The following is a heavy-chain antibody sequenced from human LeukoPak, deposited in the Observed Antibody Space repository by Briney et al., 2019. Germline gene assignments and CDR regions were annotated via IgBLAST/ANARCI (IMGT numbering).Heavy chain of an antibody. CDR2: ISGNGGST. D-gene: IGHD6-13*01. Sequence: GGSLRLSCAASGFTFSSYAMSWVRQAPGKGLEWVSAISGNGGSTYYADSVKGRFTISRDNSRNTLYLQMNSLRAEDTAVYYCAKDRVSDISSSWELDYWGQGTLVTVSS. CDR3: AKDRVSDISSSWELDY. CDR1: GFTFSSYA. J-gene: IGHJ4*02. V-gene: IGHV3-23*01.